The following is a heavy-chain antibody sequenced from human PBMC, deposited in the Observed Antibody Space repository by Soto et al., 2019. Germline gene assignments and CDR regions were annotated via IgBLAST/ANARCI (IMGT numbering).Heavy chain of an antibody. CDR1: GFAFHNYS. CDR2: MSMDGSNK. CDR3: ARDRVPYVYFYYGMDV. J-gene: IGHJ6*02. Sequence: QVRLVESGGGVVQPGRSLRLSCAASGFAFHNYSMHWVRQAPGKGLEWVAIMSMDGSNKYYADSVKGRFTISRDNSKSMLFLQVSSLTPEETAVYFCARDRVPYVYFYYGMDVWGQGTTVTVS. V-gene: IGHV3-30-3*01. D-gene: IGHD3-10*02.